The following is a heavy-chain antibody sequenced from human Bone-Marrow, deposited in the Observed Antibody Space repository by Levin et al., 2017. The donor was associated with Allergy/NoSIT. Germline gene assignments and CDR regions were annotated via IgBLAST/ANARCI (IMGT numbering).Heavy chain of an antibody. CDR2: VSRDGVGT. J-gene: IGHJ6*02. D-gene: IGHD2/OR15-2a*01. CDR1: GFTFSNYG. Sequence: QSGGSLRLSCAGSGFTFSNYGIHWVRQPPGKGLEWVAAVSRDGVGTYFGDSVKGRFSLSRDNAKNTVYLQMKSLRHDDAAVYYCAKDAAEPGMYSFFYGMDVWGQGASVTVSS. V-gene: IGHV3-30*18. CDR3: AKDAAEPGMYSFFYGMDV.